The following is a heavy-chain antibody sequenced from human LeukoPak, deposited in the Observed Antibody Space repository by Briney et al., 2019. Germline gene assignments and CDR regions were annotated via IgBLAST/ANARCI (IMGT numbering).Heavy chain of an antibody. CDR2: INPNSGGT. Sequence: ASVKVSCKASGYTFTGYYMHWVRQAPGQGLEWMGWINPNSGGTNCAQKFQGRVTMTRDTSISTAYMELSRLRSDATDVYYCARGATTGDFDYWGQGTLVTVSS. CDR3: ARGATTGDFDY. CDR1: GYTFTGYY. V-gene: IGHV1-2*02. J-gene: IGHJ4*02. D-gene: IGHD1-26*01.